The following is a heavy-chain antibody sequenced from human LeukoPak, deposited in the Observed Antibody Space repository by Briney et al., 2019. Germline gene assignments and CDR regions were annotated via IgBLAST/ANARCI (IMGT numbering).Heavy chain of an antibody. Sequence: SETLSLTRTVSGGSISSYHWSWIRQPPGKGLEWIGYIHYSGSTNYNPSLKSRVTISVDTSKNQFSLKLTSVTAADTAVYYCARRGNDFWNGDKAFDIWGQGTMVTVSS. CDR2: IHYSGST. D-gene: IGHD3-3*01. CDR3: ARRGNDFWNGDKAFDI. J-gene: IGHJ3*02. CDR1: GGSISSYH. V-gene: IGHV4-59*03.